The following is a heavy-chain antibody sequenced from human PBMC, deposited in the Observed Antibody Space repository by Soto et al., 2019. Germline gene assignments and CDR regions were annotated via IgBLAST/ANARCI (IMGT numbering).Heavy chain of an antibody. CDR1: GYTFTGYY. D-gene: IGHD3-22*01. J-gene: IGHJ4*02. V-gene: IGHV1-2*02. CDR3: ARSSKRPYYYESSGYCLAY. Sequence: ASVKVSCKASGYTFTGYYMHWVRQAPGQGLEWMGWINPNSGGTNYAQKFQGRVTMTRDTSISTAYMELRRLGSDDTAVYYCARSSKRPYYYESSGYCLAYWGQGTLVTVSS. CDR2: INPNSGGT.